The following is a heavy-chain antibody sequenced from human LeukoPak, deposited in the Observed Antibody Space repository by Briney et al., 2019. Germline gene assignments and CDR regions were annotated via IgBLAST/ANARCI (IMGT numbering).Heavy chain of an antibody. CDR1: GFTFSSYD. Sequence: GGSLRLSCAASGFTFSSYDMHWVRQAPGKGLEWVAVISYDGSNKYYADSVKGRFTISRDNSKNTLFLQMNSLRAEDTAVYFCAKSTRAVMAMMDVWGKGTTVTVSS. J-gene: IGHJ6*04. V-gene: IGHV3-30*18. D-gene: IGHD3-16*01. CDR2: ISYDGSNK. CDR3: AKSTRAVMAMMDV.